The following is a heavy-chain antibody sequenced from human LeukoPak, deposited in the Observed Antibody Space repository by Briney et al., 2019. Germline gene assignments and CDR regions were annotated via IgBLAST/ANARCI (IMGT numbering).Heavy chain of an antibody. Sequence: APVKVSCKVSGYTLTELSMHWVRQAPGKGFGWMGGFDPEDGETIYAQKFQGRVTMTEDTSTDTAYMELGSLRSEDTAVYYCATPPDGDYSPYFNLWGRGTLVTVSS. CDR1: GYTLTELS. CDR3: ATPPDGDYSPYFNL. J-gene: IGHJ2*01. D-gene: IGHD4-17*01. CDR2: FDPEDGET. V-gene: IGHV1-24*01.